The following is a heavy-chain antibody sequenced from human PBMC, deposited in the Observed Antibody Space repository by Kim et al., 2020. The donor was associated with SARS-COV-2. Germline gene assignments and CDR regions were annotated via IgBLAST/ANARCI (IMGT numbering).Heavy chain of an antibody. CDR1: GGSISSSSYY. CDR3: ARHASSFDY. J-gene: IGHJ4*02. V-gene: IGHV4-39*01. Sequence: SETLSLTCTVSGGSISSSSYYWGWIRQPPGKGLEWIGSIYYSGSTYYNPSLKSRVTISVDTSKNQFSLKLSSVTAADTAVYYCARHASSFDYWGQGTLVTVSS. CDR2: IYYSGST.